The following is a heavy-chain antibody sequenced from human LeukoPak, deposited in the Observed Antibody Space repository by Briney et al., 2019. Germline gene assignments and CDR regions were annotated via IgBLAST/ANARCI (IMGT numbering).Heavy chain of an antibody. CDR2: IYSGGST. CDR3: ASPSSGQSFDI. CDR1: GFTVSSNY. V-gene: IGHV3-53*01. J-gene: IGHJ3*02. D-gene: IGHD3-22*01. Sequence: GGSLRLSCAASGFTVSSNYMSWVRQAPGKGLEWLSVIYSGGSTYYADSVKGRFTTSRDKSKNTLYLQMNSLRAEDTAVYYCASPSSGQSFDIWGQGTMVTVSS.